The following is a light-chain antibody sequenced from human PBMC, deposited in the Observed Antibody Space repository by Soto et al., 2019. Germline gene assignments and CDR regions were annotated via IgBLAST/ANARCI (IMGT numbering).Light chain of an antibody. V-gene: IGLV2-14*01. CDR2: EVS. CDR3: SSYTSSSTYV. CDR1: SSDVGGYNY. Sequence: QSALTQPASVSGSPGQSITISCTGTSSDVGGYNYVSWYQQPPGNAPKLMIYEVSNRPSGVSNRFSGSKSGNTASLTISGLQAEDEADYYCSSYTSSSTYVFGTGTKLTVL. J-gene: IGLJ1*01.